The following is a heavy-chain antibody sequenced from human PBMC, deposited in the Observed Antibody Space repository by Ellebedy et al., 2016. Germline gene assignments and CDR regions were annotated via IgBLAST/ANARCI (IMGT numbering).Heavy chain of an antibody. CDR2: IYYSGST. V-gene: IGHV4-59*08. Sequence: SETLSLTXTASGGSISSYYWSWIRQPPGKGLEWIGYIYYSGSTNYNPSLKSRVTISVDTSKNQFSLKLSSVTAADTAVYYCARGPMVRGVGRFDPWGQGTLVTVSS. D-gene: IGHD3-10*01. J-gene: IGHJ5*02. CDR1: GGSISSYY. CDR3: ARGPMVRGVGRFDP.